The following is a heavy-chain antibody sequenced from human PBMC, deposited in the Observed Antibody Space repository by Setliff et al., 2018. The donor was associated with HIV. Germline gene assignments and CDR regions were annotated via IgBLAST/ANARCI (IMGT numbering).Heavy chain of an antibody. Sequence: PSETLSLTCAVYSGSFSGYYWSWIRQPPGKGLEWIGEINHSGSTNYNPSLKSRITISLDTSNKQFSLRLRSVTAADTAVYYCARLSGGMVPNYWGQGTLVTVSS. V-gene: IGHV4-34*01. CDR2: INHSGST. CDR3: ARLSGGMVPNY. D-gene: IGHD3-10*01. CDR1: SGSFSGYY. J-gene: IGHJ4*02.